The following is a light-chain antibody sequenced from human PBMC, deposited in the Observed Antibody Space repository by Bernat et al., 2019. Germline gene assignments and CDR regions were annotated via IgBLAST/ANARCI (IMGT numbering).Light chain of an antibody. Sequence: QAGLTQPPSVSKGLRQTATFTCTGNSNNVGNQGAACLQQHQGHPPKLLSYRNNNRPSGISERFSASRSGNTASLTITGLQPEDGADYYCSALDSSLSGHVFGSGTKVTVL. CDR1: SNNVGNQG. V-gene: IGLV10-54*02. J-gene: IGLJ6*01. CDR2: RNN. CDR3: SALDSSLSGHV.